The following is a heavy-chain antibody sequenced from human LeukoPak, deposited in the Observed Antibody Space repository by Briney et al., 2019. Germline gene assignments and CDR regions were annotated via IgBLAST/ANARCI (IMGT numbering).Heavy chain of an antibody. CDR1: GFTFTGYY. D-gene: IGHD1-1*01. J-gene: IGHJ5*02. CDR2: IHPKSGGT. Sequence: ASVKVSCKASGFTFTGYYMHWVRQAPGQGLEWMGWIHPKSGGTNYAQKFQGRVTMTRDTSISTAYMELSRLRSDDTAVYYCARVRAYNWNDRGWFDPWGQGTLVTVSS. V-gene: IGHV1-2*02. CDR3: ARVRAYNWNDRGWFDP.